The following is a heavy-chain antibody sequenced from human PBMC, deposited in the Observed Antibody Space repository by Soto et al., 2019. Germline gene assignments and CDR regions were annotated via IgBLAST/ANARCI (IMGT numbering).Heavy chain of an antibody. CDR1: GGTFSSYA. V-gene: IGHV1-69*13. Sequence: SLKVSCKASGGTFSSYAIIWVRQAPGQGLEWMGGIIPIFGTANYAQKFQGIVTITADESTSTAYMELSSLRSEDTAVYYCAREDYYDSSGYYSHFDYWGQGTLVTVSS. CDR3: AREDYYDSSGYYSHFDY. D-gene: IGHD3-22*01. J-gene: IGHJ4*02. CDR2: IIPIFGTA.